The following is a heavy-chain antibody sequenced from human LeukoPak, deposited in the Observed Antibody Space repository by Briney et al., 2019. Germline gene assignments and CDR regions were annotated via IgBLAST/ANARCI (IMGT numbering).Heavy chain of an antibody. V-gene: IGHV3-30*18. J-gene: IGHJ4*02. CDR1: GFTFSSYG. CDR3: AKSPGGYVTYYFDY. D-gene: IGHD3-10*01. Sequence: PGRSLRLSCAASGFTFSSYGMHWVRQAPGKGLEWVAVISYDGSNKYYADSVKGRFTISRDNSKNTLYLQMNSLRAEDTAVYYCAKSPGGYVTYYFDYWGQGTLVTVSS. CDR2: ISYDGSNK.